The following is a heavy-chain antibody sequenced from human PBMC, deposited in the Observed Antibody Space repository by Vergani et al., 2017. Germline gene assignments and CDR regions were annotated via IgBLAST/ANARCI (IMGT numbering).Heavy chain of an antibody. J-gene: IGHJ4*02. Sequence: EVQLVESGGGLVQPGGSLRLSCAASGFTVSSNYMSWVRKAPGKGLEWVSVIYSVGSTYYADSVKGRFTISRDNSKNTLDLQMNSLRAEDTAVYYCARRIAQTRWGQGTLVTVSS. CDR1: GFTVSSNY. V-gene: IGHV3-66*02. D-gene: IGHD6-13*01. CDR3: ARRIAQTR. CDR2: IYSVGST.